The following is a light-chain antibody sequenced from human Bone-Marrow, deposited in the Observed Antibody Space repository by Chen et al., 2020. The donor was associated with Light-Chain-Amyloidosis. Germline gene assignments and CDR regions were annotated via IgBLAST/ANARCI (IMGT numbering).Light chain of an antibody. CDR3: QVWDRSSDRPV. V-gene: IGLV3-21*02. J-gene: IGLJ3*02. CDR2: DDS. Sequence: SYVLTQPSSVSVAPGQTATIACGGNNIGSTSVHWYQQTPGQAPLLVVYDDSDRPSGIPERLSGSKYGNTATLTISRVEAGDEADYYCQVWDRSSDRPVFGGGTKLTVL. CDR1: NIGSTS.